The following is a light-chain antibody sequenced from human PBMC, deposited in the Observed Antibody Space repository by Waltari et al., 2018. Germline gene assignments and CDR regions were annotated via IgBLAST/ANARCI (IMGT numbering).Light chain of an antibody. Sequence: QSALTQPRSVSGSPGQSVPISCTGPSSDVGGYNYVSWSQQHPGKAPKFMIYDVNKRPSGVPDRFSGSKSGNTASLTISGLQAEDEADYYCCSYAGSYTFVFGGGTKLTVL. J-gene: IGLJ2*01. V-gene: IGLV2-11*01. CDR3: CSYAGSYTFV. CDR1: SSDVGGYNY. CDR2: DVN.